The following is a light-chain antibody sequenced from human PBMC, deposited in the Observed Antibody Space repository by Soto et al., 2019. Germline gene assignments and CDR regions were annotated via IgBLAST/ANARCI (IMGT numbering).Light chain of an antibody. CDR1: SSDVGGYNY. CDR3: SSYAGSKGV. J-gene: IGLJ1*01. V-gene: IGLV2-8*01. CDR2: EVS. Sequence: QSVLTQPPSASGSPGQSVTISCTGTSSDVGGYNYVSWYQQHPGKAPKLMIYEVSKRPSGVPDRFSGSKSGNTASLTVSGLQAEDEAAYYCSSYAGSKGVFGTGTKVTVL.